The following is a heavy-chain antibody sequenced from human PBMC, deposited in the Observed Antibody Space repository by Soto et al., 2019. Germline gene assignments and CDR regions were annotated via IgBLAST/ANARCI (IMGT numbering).Heavy chain of an antibody. D-gene: IGHD1-26*01. CDR2: IGGSGGSI. CDR3: ARDLAWAFDS. J-gene: IGHJ4*02. Sequence: QPGWSLRLSCASSVFTFSTFSMNWVRQAPGKGLEWLSYIGGSGGSISYADSVKGRFTISRDNGKNTLYLQMSSLRDEDTAVYYCARDLAWAFDSWGQGALVTVSS. V-gene: IGHV3-48*02. CDR1: VFTFSTFS.